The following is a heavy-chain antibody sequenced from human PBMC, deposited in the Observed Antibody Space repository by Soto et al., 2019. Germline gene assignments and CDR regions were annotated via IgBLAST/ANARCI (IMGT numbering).Heavy chain of an antibody. Sequence: QTLSLTCAISGDSVSSNSAAWNWIRQSPSRGLEWLGRTYYRSKWYNDYAISVKSRITINPDTSKNQFSLQLNSVTPEDTAVYYCARDEYTSGWYRFDPWGQGILVTVSS. J-gene: IGHJ5*01. CDR1: GDSVSSNSAA. D-gene: IGHD6-19*01. CDR2: TYYRSKWYN. V-gene: IGHV6-1*01. CDR3: ARDEYTSGWYRFDP.